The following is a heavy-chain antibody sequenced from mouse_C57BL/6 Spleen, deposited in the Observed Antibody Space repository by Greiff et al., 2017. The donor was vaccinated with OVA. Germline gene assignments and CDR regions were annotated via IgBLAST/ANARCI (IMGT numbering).Heavy chain of an antibody. V-gene: IGHV1-62-2*01. CDR1: GYTFTEYT. Sequence: VKLQESGAELVKPGASVTLSCKASGYTFTEYTIHWVKQRSGQGLEWIGWFYPGSGSIKYNEKFKDKATLTADKSSSTVYMELSRLTSEYSAVYFCARHDGPDPYWYFDVWGTGTTVTVSS. J-gene: IGHJ1*03. CDR2: FYPGSGSI. CDR3: ARHDGPDPYWYFDV.